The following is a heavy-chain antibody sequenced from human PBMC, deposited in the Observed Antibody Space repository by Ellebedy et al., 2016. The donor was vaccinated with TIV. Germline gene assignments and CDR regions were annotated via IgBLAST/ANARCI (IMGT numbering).Heavy chain of an antibody. CDR1: GFTFGSFA. J-gene: IGHJ4*02. D-gene: IGHD3-22*01. CDR2: ISGDGMNT. V-gene: IGHV3-23*01. CDR3: AKGSSSGFNYDRVGFQY. Sequence: GGSLRLSCAASGFTFGSFAMHWVRQAPGKGLEWLSVISGDGMNTYSAASVKGRFTITRDNFKNTLFLQVNRLRAEDTAVYYCAKGSSSGFNYDRVGFQYWGQGTLVTVSS.